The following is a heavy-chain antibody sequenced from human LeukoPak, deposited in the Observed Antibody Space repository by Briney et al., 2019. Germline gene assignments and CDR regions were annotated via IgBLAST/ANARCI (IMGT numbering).Heavy chain of an antibody. CDR2: IYTSGST. D-gene: IGHD1-26*01. J-gene: IGHJ4*02. V-gene: IGHV4-4*09. Sequence: SETLSLTCTVSGGSISSYYWSWIRQPPGKGLEWIGYIYTSGSTNYNPSLKSRVTISVDTSKNQFSLKLSSVTAADTAVYYCARQGSGSYYPYSDYWGQGTLVTVSS. CDR3: ARQGSGSYYPYSDY. CDR1: GGSISSYY.